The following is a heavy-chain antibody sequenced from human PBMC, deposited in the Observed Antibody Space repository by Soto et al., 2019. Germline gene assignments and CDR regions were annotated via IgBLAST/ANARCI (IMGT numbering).Heavy chain of an antibody. J-gene: IGHJ4*02. CDR2: IIPHSGET. D-gene: IGHD6-13*01. Sequence: QVQLVQSGAEVKRPGASVKVSCKASGYSFTGYYMHWVRQAPGQGLEWIGWIIPHSGETNYAQKFQARFTLTKETSISLAYMQLSGLTSEDTAVYYCATETADFPSWAHELWGQGTLVTVSS. V-gene: IGHV1-2*02. CDR3: ATETADFPSWAHEL. CDR1: GYSFTGYY.